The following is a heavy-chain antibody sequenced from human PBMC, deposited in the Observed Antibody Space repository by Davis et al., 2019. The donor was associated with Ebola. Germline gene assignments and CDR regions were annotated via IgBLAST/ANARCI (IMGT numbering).Heavy chain of an antibody. CDR3: ARDPAGDVAVALLDAFDI. CDR1: GFTFSSYS. V-gene: IGHV3-48*02. CDR2: ISSSSSTI. D-gene: IGHD6-19*01. Sequence: PGGSLRLSCAASGFTFSSYSMNWVRQAPGKGLEWVSYISSSSSTIYYAYSVKGRFTISRDNAKNSLYLQMNSLRDEDTAVYYCARDPAGDVAVALLDAFDIWGQGTMVTVSS. J-gene: IGHJ3*02.